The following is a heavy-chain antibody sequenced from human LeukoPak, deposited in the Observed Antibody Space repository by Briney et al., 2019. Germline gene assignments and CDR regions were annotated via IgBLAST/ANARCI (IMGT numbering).Heavy chain of an antibody. J-gene: IGHJ6*02. Sequence: PGGSLRLSCVASGFTYSTYAMNWVRQAPGKGLEWVSTISGSGDTTYYADSAKGRFTISRDNSKNTLFLQMDSLRAEDTAVFYCARYCSRSTCQGSSYYFGMDVWGQGTTVTVSS. V-gene: IGHV3-23*01. CDR1: GFTYSTYA. CDR3: ARYCSRSTCQGSSYYFGMDV. CDR2: ISGSGDTT. D-gene: IGHD2-15*01.